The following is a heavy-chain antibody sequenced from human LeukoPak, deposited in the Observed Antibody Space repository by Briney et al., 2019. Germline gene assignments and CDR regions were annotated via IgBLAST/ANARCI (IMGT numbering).Heavy chain of an antibody. CDR1: GFTFSSYA. CDR3: AKEATRSTVTNRPFEY. J-gene: IGHJ4*02. CDR2: ISGSGGST. Sequence: PGGSLRLSCAASGFTFSSYAMSWVRQAPGKGLEWVSGISGSGGSTYYADSVKGRFTISRDNSKNTLFLQMNSLRAEDTAAYYCAKEATRSTVTNRPFEYWGQGILVTVSS. V-gene: IGHV3-23*01. D-gene: IGHD4-11*01.